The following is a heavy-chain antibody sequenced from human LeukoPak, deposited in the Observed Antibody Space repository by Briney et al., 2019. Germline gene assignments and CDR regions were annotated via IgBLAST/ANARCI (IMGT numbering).Heavy chain of an antibody. D-gene: IGHD1-26*01. Sequence: ASVKVSCKASGGTFSSYAISWVRQAPGQRLEWMGGIIPIFGTANYAQKFQGRITITPDESTSTDYMELSSLRSEDTAVYYCARGSGSYDGGFDYWGQGTLVTVSS. CDR2: IIPIFGTA. J-gene: IGHJ4*02. V-gene: IGHV1-69*13. CDR3: ARGSGSYDGGFDY. CDR1: GGTFSSYA.